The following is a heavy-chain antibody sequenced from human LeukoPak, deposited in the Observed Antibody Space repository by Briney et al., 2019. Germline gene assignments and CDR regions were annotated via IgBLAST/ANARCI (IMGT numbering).Heavy chain of an antibody. J-gene: IGHJ4*02. V-gene: IGHV3-21*01. CDR1: GLVFSTYT. CDR2: TTPSTDST. Sequence: GRSLRLSCAASGLVFSTYTMSWVRQAPGKGLEWVSSTTPSTDSTNYADSVQGRFTISRDNAKKSAYLQMNSLRVEDTAVYFCVGNQDFWSGYHAFEYWGQGILVTVSS. CDR3: VGNQDFWSGYHAFEY. D-gene: IGHD3-3*01.